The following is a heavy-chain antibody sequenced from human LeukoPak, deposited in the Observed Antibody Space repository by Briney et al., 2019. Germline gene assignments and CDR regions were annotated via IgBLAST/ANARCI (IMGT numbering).Heavy chain of an antibody. CDR3: AKGHYYGSGSLDY. Sequence: GGSLRLSCAASGFTFSSYGMSWVRQAPGKGLEWVSAIGGRDGSTYYADSVKGRFTISRDNSKNTLYVQMSSLRAEDTAVYYCAKGHYYGSGSLDYWGQGTLVAVSS. CDR1: GFTFSSYG. CDR2: IGGRDGST. D-gene: IGHD3-10*01. J-gene: IGHJ4*02. V-gene: IGHV3-23*01.